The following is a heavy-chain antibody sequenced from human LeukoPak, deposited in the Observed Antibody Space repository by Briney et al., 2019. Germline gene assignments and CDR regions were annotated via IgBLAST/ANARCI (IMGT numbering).Heavy chain of an antibody. Sequence: GESLKISCKGSGYSFTSYWIGWVRQMPGKGLEWMGIIYPGDSDTRYSPSFQGQVTISADKSISTAYLQWSSLKDSDTAMYYCARGGWYYYDSSGLIGFDYWGQGTLVTVSS. CDR2: IYPGDSDT. V-gene: IGHV5-51*01. CDR3: ARGGWYYYDSSGLIGFDY. D-gene: IGHD3-22*01. J-gene: IGHJ4*02. CDR1: GYSFTSYW.